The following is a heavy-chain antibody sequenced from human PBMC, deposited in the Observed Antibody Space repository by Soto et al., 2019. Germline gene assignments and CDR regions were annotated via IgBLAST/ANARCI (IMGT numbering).Heavy chain of an antibody. Sequence: GGSLRLSCAASGFTFSSYGMHRVRQAPGKGLEWVAVIWYDGSNKYYADSVKGRFTISRDNSKNTLYLQMNSLRAEDTAVYYCARWDEYCTNGVCYTGHYYYGMDVWGQGTTVTVSS. CDR2: IWYDGSNK. D-gene: IGHD2-8*01. V-gene: IGHV3-33*01. J-gene: IGHJ6*02. CDR1: GFTFSSYG. CDR3: ARWDEYCTNGVCYTGHYYYGMDV.